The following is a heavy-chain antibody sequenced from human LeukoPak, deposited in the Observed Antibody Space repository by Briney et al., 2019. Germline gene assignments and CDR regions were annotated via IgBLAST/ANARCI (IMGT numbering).Heavy chain of an antibody. D-gene: IGHD6-6*01. CDR1: GGTFSSYA. CDR2: IIPIFGTA. V-gene: IGHV1-69*13. CDR3: ASRPIAARPHEYFQH. Sequence: SVKVSCKASGGTFSSYAISWVRQAPGQGLEWMGGIIPIFGTANYAQKFQGRVTITADESTSTAYMELSSLRSEDTAVYYCASRPIAARPHEYFQHWGQGTLVTVSS. J-gene: IGHJ1*01.